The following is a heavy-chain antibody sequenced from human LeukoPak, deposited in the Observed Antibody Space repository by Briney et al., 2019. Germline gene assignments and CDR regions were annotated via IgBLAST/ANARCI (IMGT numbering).Heavy chain of an antibody. CDR2: FYYSGST. V-gene: IGHV4-39*07. CDR1: GGSISSSSYY. D-gene: IGHD3-16*01. J-gene: IGHJ4*02. Sequence: PSETLSLTCTVSGGSISSSSYYWGWIRQPPGTGLEWIGSFYYSGSTYYNPSLKSRVTISVDTSKNQFSLKLSSVTAADTAVYYCARVDVWGSSTSDYFDYWGQGTLVTVSS. CDR3: ARVDVWGSSTSDYFDY.